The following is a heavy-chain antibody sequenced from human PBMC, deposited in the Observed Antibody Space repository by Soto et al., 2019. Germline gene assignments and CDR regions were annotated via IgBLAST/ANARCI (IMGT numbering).Heavy chain of an antibody. CDR1: GYSFTSYW. CDR3: ARQAGYCISTSCYVDY. Sequence: GESLKISCKGSGYSFTSYWISWVRQMPGKGLEWMGRIDPSDSYTNYSPSFQGHVTISADKSISTAYLQWSSLKASDTAMYYCARQAGYCISTSCYVDYWGQGTLVTVSS. J-gene: IGHJ4*02. CDR2: IDPSDSYT. D-gene: IGHD2-2*01. V-gene: IGHV5-10-1*01.